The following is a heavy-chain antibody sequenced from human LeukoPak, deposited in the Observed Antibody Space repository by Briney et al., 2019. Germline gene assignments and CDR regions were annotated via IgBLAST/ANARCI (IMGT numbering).Heavy chain of an antibody. V-gene: IGHV3-23*01. D-gene: IGHD3-22*01. CDR1: GFTFSSYG. Sequence: GGSLRLSCVASGFTFSSYGMNWVRQAPGKGLEWVSGISGSGANRNYADSVKGRFAISRDNSKNTLYLQMNSLRAEDTAVYYCAKFSFRDSSGYYSDYWGQGTLVTVSS. CDR3: AKFSFRDSSGYYSDY. CDR2: ISGSGANR. J-gene: IGHJ4*02.